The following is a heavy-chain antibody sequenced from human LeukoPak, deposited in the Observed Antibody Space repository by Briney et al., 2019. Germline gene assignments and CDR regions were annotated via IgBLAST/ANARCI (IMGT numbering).Heavy chain of an antibody. CDR1: GGSISSSMYY. J-gene: IGHJ4*02. CDR2: INHSGST. Sequence: SETLSLTCTVSGGSISSSMYYWSWIRQPPGKGLEWIGEINHSGSTNYNPSLKSRVTISVDTSKNQFSLKLSSVTAADTAVYYCARGSRRDGYKKTLGLDYWGQGTLVTVSS. D-gene: IGHD5-24*01. CDR3: ARGSRRDGYKKTLGLDY. V-gene: IGHV4-39*07.